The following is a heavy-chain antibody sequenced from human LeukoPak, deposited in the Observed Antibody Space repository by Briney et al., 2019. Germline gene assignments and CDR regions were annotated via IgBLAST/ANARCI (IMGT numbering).Heavy chain of an antibody. V-gene: IGHV4-34*01. CDR3: ARSLVVPAAVQYNWFDP. J-gene: IGHJ5*02. Sequence: SETLSLTCAVYGGSFSSYYWSWIRQPPGKGLEWIGEINHSGSTNYNPSLKSRVTISVDTSKNQFSLKLSSVTAADTAVYYCARSLVVPAAVQYNWFDPWGQGTLVTVSS. D-gene: IGHD2-2*01. CDR1: GGSFSSYY. CDR2: INHSGST.